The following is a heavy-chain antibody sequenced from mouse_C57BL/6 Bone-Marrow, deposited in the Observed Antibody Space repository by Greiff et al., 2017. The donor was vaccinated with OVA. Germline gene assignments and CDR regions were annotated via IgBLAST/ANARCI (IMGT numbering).Heavy chain of an antibody. D-gene: IGHD1-1*01. CDR1: GFTFSDYG. CDR2: ISSGSSTI. CDR3: AKPRITTVVATKYYAMDY. J-gene: IGHJ4*01. Sequence: EVKLMESGGGLVKPGGSLKLSCAASGFTFSDYGMHWVRQAPEKGLEWVAYISSGSSTIYYADTVKGRFTISRANAKNTLFLQMTSLRSEDTAMYYCAKPRITTVVATKYYAMDYWGQGTSVTVSS. V-gene: IGHV5-17*01.